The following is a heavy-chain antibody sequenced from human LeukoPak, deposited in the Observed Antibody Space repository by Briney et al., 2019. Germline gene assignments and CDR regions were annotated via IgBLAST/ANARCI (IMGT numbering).Heavy chain of an antibody. V-gene: IGHV4-59*01. D-gene: IGHD2-15*01. J-gene: IGHJ5*02. Sequence: PSETPSLSCTVSVGSISTYFWSWMRQPPGKGLEWIAYIYSSGSTTYNPSLRSRVTISVDTSKNQFSLKLNSVTVADTAVYYCARGGYLKTDWFDPWGQGTLVTVSS. CDR1: VGSISTYF. CDR2: IYSSGST. CDR3: ARGGYLKTDWFDP.